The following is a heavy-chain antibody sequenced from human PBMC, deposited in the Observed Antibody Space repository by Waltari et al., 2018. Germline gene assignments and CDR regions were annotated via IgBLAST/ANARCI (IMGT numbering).Heavy chain of an antibody. CDR3: AAKGTYRRPFDY. D-gene: IGHD1-26*01. Sequence: EVQLLESGGDLVQTGGSLRLSCAASGLTITNFDLTWVRQAPGTGLEWVSTICSSGACMYDADSVRGRFTISSDVSKNTLYLQMNSLRADDTAVYFCAAKGTYRRPFDYWGQGTLVTVSS. CDR2: ICSSGACM. CDR1: GLTITNFD. V-gene: IGHV3-23*01. J-gene: IGHJ4*02.